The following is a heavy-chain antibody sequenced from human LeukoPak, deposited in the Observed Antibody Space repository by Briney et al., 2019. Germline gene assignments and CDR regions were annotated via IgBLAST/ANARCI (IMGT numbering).Heavy chain of an antibody. J-gene: IGHJ4*02. V-gene: IGHV6-1*01. Sequence: SQTLSLTCAISGDSVSSNNAAWNWIRQSPSRGLEWLGRTYYRSKWYSDYAVSVKSRITINADTSKNQFSLQLSSVTPEDTAVYYCARDLRAGYGLPLDSWGQGTLVAVSS. CDR3: ARDLRAGYGLPLDS. CDR2: TYYRSKWYS. CDR1: GDSVSSNNAA. D-gene: IGHD5-12*01.